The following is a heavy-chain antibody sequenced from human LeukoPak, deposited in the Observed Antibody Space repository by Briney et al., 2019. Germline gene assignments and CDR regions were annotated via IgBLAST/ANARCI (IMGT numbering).Heavy chain of an antibody. J-gene: IGHJ6*02. CDR1: GGSISSYY. CDR3: ARFLGGYHYYGMDV. D-gene: IGHD2-15*01. V-gene: IGHV4-59*01. CDR2: IYYSGST. Sequence: PSETLSLTCTVSGGSISSYYWSWIRQPPGKGLEWIGYIYYSGSTNYNPSLKSRVTISVDTSKNQFSLKLSSVTAADTALYYCARFLGGYHYYGMDVWGQGTTVTVSS.